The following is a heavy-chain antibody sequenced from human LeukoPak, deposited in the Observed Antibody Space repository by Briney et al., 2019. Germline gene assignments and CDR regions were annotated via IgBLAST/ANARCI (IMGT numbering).Heavy chain of an antibody. CDR3: ARVEMVLYHFDH. D-gene: IGHD2-8*01. V-gene: IGHV4-39*07. CDR1: GGSISSGSYY. CDR2: IYHSGST. J-gene: IGHJ4*02. Sequence: PSETLSLTCTVSGGSISSGSYYWSWIRQPAGKGLEWIGSIYHSGSTYYNPSLKSRVTISLDTSKNQFSLKLSSVTAADTAVYYCARVEMVLYHFDHWGQGTLVTVSS.